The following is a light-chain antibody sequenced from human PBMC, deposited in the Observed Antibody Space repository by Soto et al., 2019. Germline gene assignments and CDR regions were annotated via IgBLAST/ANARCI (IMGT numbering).Light chain of an antibody. CDR2: GAS. J-gene: IGKJ1*01. CDR3: QQYNNWPRT. CDR1: QSVSSN. Sequence: DIVLTQSPATLSVSAGERATLSCRASQSVSSNLAWYQQKPGQAPRLPIYGASTRATGIPARFSGSGSGTEFTLTISSLQSEDFAVYYCQQYNNWPRTFGQGTKVDIK. V-gene: IGKV3-15*01.